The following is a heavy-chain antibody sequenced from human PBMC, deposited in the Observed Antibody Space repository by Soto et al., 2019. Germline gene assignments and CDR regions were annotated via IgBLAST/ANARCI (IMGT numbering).Heavy chain of an antibody. CDR2: IHHSGDT. V-gene: IGHV4-4*02. Sequence: SETLSLTCAVSGVSISTNNWWSWVRQPPGKGLEWIGEIHHSGDTNYNPSLKSRVTISVDKSTNQFSLRLTSVTAADTAVYYCANLDMITFGGVIGPNDEFDIWGQGTMVTVSS. CDR3: ANLDMITFGGVIGPNDEFDI. D-gene: IGHD3-16*02. J-gene: IGHJ3*02. CDR1: GVSISTNNW.